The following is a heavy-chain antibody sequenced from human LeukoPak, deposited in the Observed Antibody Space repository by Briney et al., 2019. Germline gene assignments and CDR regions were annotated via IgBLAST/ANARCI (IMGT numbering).Heavy chain of an antibody. CDR1: GGSISGFE. CDR2: IYYSGST. V-gene: IGHV4-59*01. D-gene: IGHD4-23*01. Sequence: SGTLSLTRTVSGGSISGFEWNWIRQPPRKELKWIGDIYYSGSTNSHPSLRTRVTISIDTSKSHSSLRVICVTAADTAVYDCARGRTTVVLWGQGTLVTVSS. CDR3: ARGRTTVVL. J-gene: IGHJ4*02.